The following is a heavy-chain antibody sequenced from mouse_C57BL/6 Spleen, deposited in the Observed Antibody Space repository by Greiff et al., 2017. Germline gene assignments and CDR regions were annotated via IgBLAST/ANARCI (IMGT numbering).Heavy chain of an antibody. V-gene: IGHV7-3*01. Sequence: EVKLMESGGGLVQPGGSLSLSCAASEFTFTDYYMSWVRQPPGKALEWLGFIRNKANGYTTEYSAPVKGRFTISRDNSQSIRYLHMNALIAEDSATYYCARVGLYDCFGYWGQGTTLTVSS. CDR1: EFTFTDYY. CDR2: IRNKANGYTT. J-gene: IGHJ2*01. D-gene: IGHD3-3*01. CDR3: ARVGLYDCFGY.